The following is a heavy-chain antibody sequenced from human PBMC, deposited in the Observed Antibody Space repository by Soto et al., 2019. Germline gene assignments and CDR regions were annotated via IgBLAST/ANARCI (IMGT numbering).Heavy chain of an antibody. CDR2: ISAYNGNT. V-gene: IGHV1-18*01. D-gene: IGHD7-27*01. CDR1: GYTFTSFG. CDR3: ARDSGNLGNWAYFFDY. J-gene: IGHJ4*02. Sequence: QGQLVQSGAEVKKPGASVKVSCKASGYTFTSFGISWVRQAPGQVLEWMGWISAYNGNTNYAQKVQGRVTMTTDTSTSTTYMELRSLRSDDTAVYYCARDSGNLGNWAYFFDYWGQGTLVTVSS.